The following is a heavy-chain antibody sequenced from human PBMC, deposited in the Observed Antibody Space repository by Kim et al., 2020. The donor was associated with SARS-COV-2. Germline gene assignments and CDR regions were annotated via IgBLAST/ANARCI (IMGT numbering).Heavy chain of an antibody. CDR3: AREYSSGWYGYYYYGMDV. J-gene: IGHJ6*02. CDR1: GGSISSSNW. CDR2: IYHSGST. Sequence: SETLSLTCAVSGGSISSSNWWSWVRQPPGKGLEWIGGIYHSGSTNYNPSLKSRVTISVDKSKNQFSLKLSSVTAADTAVYYCAREYSSGWYGYYYYGMDVWGQGTTVTVSS. D-gene: IGHD6-19*01. V-gene: IGHV4-4*02.